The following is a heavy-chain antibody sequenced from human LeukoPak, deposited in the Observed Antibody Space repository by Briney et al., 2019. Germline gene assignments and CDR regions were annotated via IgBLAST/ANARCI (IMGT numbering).Heavy chain of an antibody. J-gene: IGHJ6*03. CDR2: IYYSGNT. CDR1: GGSISSSSYY. D-gene: IGHD1-14*01. CDR3: ARQGEPKYYYCYMDV. V-gene: IGHV4-39*01. Sequence: AETLSLTCTVSGGSISSSSYYWGWVRQPPGKGLEWIGSIYYSGNTYYNASLQSLFSMSVETSKNQFSPKLTSVIAADTAVYYCARQGEPKYYYCYMDVWGKGTTVTISS.